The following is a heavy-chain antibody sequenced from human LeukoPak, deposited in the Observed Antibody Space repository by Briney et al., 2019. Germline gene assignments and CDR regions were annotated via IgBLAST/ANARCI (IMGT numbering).Heavy chain of an antibody. CDR3: ARHSRGSPIDD. D-gene: IGHD2-15*01. V-gene: IGHV3-7*01. CDR1: GFTFSSYA. J-gene: IGHJ4*02. CDR2: IRQDGSDK. Sequence: GGSLRLSCAASGFTFSSYAMSWVRQAPEKGPEWLANIRQDGSDKQYMDSVKGRFTISRDNAKNSLYLQMNSLSAEDTAVYYCARHSRGSPIDDWGQGTLVTVSS.